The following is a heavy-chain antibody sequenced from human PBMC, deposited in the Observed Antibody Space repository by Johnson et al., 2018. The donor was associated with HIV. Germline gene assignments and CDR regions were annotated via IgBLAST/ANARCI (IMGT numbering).Heavy chain of an antibody. V-gene: IGHV3-23*04. J-gene: IGHJ3*02. CDR2: ISGSGGST. D-gene: IGHD6-6*01. Sequence: MQLVESGGGLVKPGGSLRLSCAASGFTFSDYYMSWIRQAPGKGLEWVSAISGSGGSTYYADSVKGRFTISRDNSKNTLYLQMNSLRAEDTAVYYCARGAIKYSSSWLGAFDIWGQGTMVTVSS. CDR1: GFTFSDYY. CDR3: ARGAIKYSSSWLGAFDI.